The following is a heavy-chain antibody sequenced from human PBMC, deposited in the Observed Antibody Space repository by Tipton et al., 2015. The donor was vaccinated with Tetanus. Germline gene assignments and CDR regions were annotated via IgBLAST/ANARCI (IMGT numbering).Heavy chain of an antibody. J-gene: IGHJ4*02. CDR2: INHIGST. V-gene: IGHV4-34*01. CDR1: GGSFSGYY. Sequence: TLSLTCAVYGGSFSGYYWSWIRQPPGKGLEWIGEINHIGSTNYNPSLKSRVTISVDTSKNQFSLKMTSVTAADTALYYCSSGSGTAISEDWGQGTLVTVSS. D-gene: IGHD2-21*02. CDR3: SSGSGTAISED.